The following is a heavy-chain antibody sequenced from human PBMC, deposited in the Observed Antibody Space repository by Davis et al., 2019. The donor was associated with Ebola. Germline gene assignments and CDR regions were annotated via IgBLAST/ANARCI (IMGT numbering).Heavy chain of an antibody. J-gene: IGHJ6*03. Sequence: ASVKVSCKASGFTFTDYYMHWVRQAPGQGLEWMGWIKLNSGGTNYAQRFQDRVTMTRDTSISTAYMELSSLTSDDTAVYYCAKGGYYMDVWGKGTTVTVSS. CDR1: GFTFTDYY. V-gene: IGHV1-2*02. D-gene: IGHD3-16*01. CDR2: IKLNSGGT. CDR3: AKGGYYMDV.